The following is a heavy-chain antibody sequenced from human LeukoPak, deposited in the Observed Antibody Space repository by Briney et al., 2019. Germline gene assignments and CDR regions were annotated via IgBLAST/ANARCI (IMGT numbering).Heavy chain of an antibody. J-gene: IGHJ4*02. V-gene: IGHV4-59*01. CDR2: IYYSGST. Sequence: SETLSLTCTVSGGSISSYYWSWIRQPPGKGLEWIGYIYYSGSTNYNPSLKSRVTISVDTSKNQFSLKLSSATAADTAVYYCASGSYDSSGRPLWGQGTLVTVSS. D-gene: IGHD3-22*01. CDR3: ASGSYDSSGRPL. CDR1: GGSISSYY.